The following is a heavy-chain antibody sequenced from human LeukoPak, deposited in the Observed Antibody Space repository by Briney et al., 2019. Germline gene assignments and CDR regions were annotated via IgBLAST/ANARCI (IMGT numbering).Heavy chain of an antibody. D-gene: IGHD3-3*01. CDR2: IIPIFGTA. CDR3: ARGALRFSPFDP. V-gene: IGHV1-69*01. Sequence: SVKVSCKASGGTSSSYAMSWVRQAPGQGLEWMGGIIPIFGTANYAQKFQGRVTITADESTSTAYMELSSLRSEDTAVYYCARGALRFSPFDPWGQGTLVTVSS. J-gene: IGHJ5*02. CDR1: GGTSSSYA.